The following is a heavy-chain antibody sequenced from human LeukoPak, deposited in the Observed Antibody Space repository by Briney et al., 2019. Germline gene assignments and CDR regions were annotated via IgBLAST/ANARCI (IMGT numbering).Heavy chain of an antibody. CDR1: GFTFSNAW. D-gene: IGHD3-10*01. CDR2: IKSKTDGGTT. V-gene: IGHV3-15*01. CDR3: TTDLGGSGSYYSYYYYGMDV. Sequence: GGSLRLSCAASGFTFSNAWMSWVRQAPGKGLEWVGRIKSKTDGGTTDYAAPVKGRFTISRDDSKNTLYLQMNSLKTEDTAVYYCTTDLGGSGSYYSYYYYGMDVWGQGTTVTVSS. J-gene: IGHJ6*02.